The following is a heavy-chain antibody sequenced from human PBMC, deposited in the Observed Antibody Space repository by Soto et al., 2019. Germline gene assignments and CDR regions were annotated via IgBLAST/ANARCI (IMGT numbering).Heavy chain of an antibody. V-gene: IGHV3-11*01. J-gene: IGHJ4*02. CDR3: ARQLERRVGAASH. D-gene: IGHD1-26*01. CDR2: ISPSGDVT. Sequence: QVQLAESGGGLVKSGGSLTLSCSTSGFFFTDYFMSWIRQAQGKGLEWVSYISPSGDVTHYADSVKGRFTISRDNTKNSLFLQMSSLRDDDTAVYYCARQLERRVGAASHWGQGTRVSVSS. CDR1: GFFFTDYF.